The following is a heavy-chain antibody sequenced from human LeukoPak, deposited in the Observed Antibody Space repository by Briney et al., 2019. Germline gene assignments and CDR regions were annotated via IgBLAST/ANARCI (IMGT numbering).Heavy chain of an antibody. CDR3: TRVGYCSSTSCYPDY. CDR2: IRSKAYGGTT. V-gene: IGHV3-49*04. D-gene: IGHD2-2*01. CDR1: GFTFGDYA. J-gene: IGHJ4*02. Sequence: GGSLRLSCTASGFTFGDYAMSWVRQAPGKGLEWVGFIRSKAYGGTTEYAASVKGRFTISRDDSKSIAYLQMNSLKTEDTAVYYCTRVGYCSSTSCYPDYWGQGTLVTVSS.